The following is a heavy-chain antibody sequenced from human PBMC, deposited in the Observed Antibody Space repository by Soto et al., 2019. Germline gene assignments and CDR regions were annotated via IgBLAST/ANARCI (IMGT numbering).Heavy chain of an antibody. J-gene: IGHJ6*02. V-gene: IGHV3-30*18. CDR2: ISDDGSQK. CDR1: GFPFSRFG. CDR3: AKAGASGSFAYYGMDV. D-gene: IGHD3-10*01. Sequence: QVQLVESGGGVVQPGQSLSLSYTASGFPFSRFGMHWVRQAPGKGLEWLSVISDDGSQKYYGDSVKGRFTISRDNSKSTLYLQMNSLNAEDTAVYWCAKAGASGSFAYYGMDVWGQGTTVTVSS.